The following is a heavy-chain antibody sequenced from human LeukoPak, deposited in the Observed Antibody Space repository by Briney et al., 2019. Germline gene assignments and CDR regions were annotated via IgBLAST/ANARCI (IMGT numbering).Heavy chain of an antibody. CDR2: INPNSGGT. D-gene: IGHD6-19*01. J-gene: IGHJ4*02. CDR3: ATSNTQWLEYYFDY. CDR1: GYTFTDYY. Sequence: ASVKVSCKASGYTFTDYYMHWVRQAPGQGLEWMGWINPNSGGTNYAQKFQGRVALTRDTSISTVYMELSSLRSEDTAVYYCATSNTQWLEYYFDYWGQGTLVTVSS. V-gene: IGHV1-2*02.